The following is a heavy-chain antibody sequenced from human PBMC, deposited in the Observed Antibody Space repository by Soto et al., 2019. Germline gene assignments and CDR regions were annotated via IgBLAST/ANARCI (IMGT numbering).Heavy chain of an antibody. V-gene: IGHV3-30*18. CDR3: AKGGELLYDYYYYGMDV. D-gene: IGHD2-2*02. CDR1: GFTFSSYG. J-gene: IGHJ6*02. CDR2: ISYDGSNK. Sequence: QVQLVESGGGVVQPGRSLRLSCAASGFTFSSYGMHWVRQAPGKGLEWVAVISYDGSNKYYADSVKGRFTISRDNSKNTLYLQMNRLRAEDTAVYYCAKGGELLYDYYYYGMDVWGQGTTVTVSS.